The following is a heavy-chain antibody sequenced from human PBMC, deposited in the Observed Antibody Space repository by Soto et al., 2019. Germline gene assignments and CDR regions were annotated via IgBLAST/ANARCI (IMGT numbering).Heavy chain of an antibody. CDR3: VKDRFVNY. J-gene: IGHJ4*02. V-gene: IGHV3-64D*06. CDR1: GLSFNDYA. Sequence: PGGSLRLSCSASGLSFNDYAMHWVRQAAGKGLKYVSSISSNGVSTYYADSVKGRFTISRDNSKNTLYLQMNSLRVEDTAVYYCVKDRFVNYWRQGALVTVSS. D-gene: IGHD3-3*01. CDR2: ISSNGVST.